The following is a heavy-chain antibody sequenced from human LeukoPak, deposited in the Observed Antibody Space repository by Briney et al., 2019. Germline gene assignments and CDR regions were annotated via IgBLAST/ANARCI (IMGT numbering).Heavy chain of an antibody. D-gene: IGHD3-22*01. J-gene: IGHJ4*02. CDR1: GFTFSSYA. Sequence: GGSLRLSCAASGFTFSSYAMIWVRQAPGKGLEWVSGISGSDGTTFYADSVKGRFTISRDNSKNTLYLQMNSLRAEDTAVYYCAKKDYSDTSGSDYWGQGTLATVSS. CDR2: ISGSDGTT. V-gene: IGHV3-23*01. CDR3: AKKDYSDTSGSDY.